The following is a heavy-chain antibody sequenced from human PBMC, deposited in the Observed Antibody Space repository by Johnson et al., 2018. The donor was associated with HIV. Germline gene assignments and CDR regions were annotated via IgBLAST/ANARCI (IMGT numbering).Heavy chain of an antibody. CDR3: AGNVVAPDAYAFDI. CDR1: GFTVSDNY. D-gene: IGHD2-2*01. Sequence: VQLVESGGGLIQPGGSLRLSCVGSGFTVSDNYMSWVRQAPGKGLEWVSVIYSGGSTYYADSVKGRFTISRDSSKNTLYLQMNSLRAEDTAVYYCAGNVVAPDAYAFDICGQGTMVTVYS. J-gene: IGHJ3*02. V-gene: IGHV3-53*01. CDR2: IYSGGST.